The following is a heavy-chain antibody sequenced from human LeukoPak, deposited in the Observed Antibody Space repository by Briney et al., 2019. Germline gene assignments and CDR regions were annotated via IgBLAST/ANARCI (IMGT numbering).Heavy chain of an antibody. D-gene: IGHD3-3*01. CDR1: GYSISSGYY. CDR3: ASGGPPGYDFWSGYYTGMGYYYMDV. J-gene: IGHJ6*03. V-gene: IGHV4-38-2*02. Sequence: SETLSLTCTVSGYSISSGYYWGWIRQPPGKGLEWIGSIYHSGSTYYNPSLKSRVTISVDTSKNQFSLKLSSVTAADTAVYYCASGGPPGYDFWSGYYTGMGYYYMDVWGKGTTVTVSS. CDR2: IYHSGST.